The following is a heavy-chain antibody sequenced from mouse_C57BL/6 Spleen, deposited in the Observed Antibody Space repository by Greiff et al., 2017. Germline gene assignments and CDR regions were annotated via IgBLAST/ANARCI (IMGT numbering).Heavy chain of an antibody. CDR2: INPNNGGT. J-gene: IGHJ2*01. Sequence: VQLKQSGPELVKPGASVKISCKASGYTFTDYYMNWVKQSHGKSLEWIGDINPNNGGTSYNQKFKGKATLTVDKSSSTAYMELRSLTSEDSAVYYCARREGIYDGYLYYFDYWGQGTTLTVSS. CDR3: ARREGIYDGYLYYFDY. D-gene: IGHD2-3*01. CDR1: GYTFTDYY. V-gene: IGHV1-26*01.